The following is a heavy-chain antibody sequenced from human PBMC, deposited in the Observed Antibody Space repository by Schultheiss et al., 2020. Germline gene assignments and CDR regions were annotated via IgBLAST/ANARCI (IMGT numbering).Heavy chain of an antibody. CDR2: IYPGDSDT. CDR3: ARHYEGSGWFKYFDY. D-gene: IGHD6-19*01. J-gene: IGHJ4*02. V-gene: IGHV5-51*01. CDR1: TYTFTSYW. Sequence: GESLKISCKGSTYTFTSYWIGWVRQMPGKGLEWMGIIYPGDSDTRYSPSFQGQVTISADKSISTAYLQWSSLKASDTAMYYCARHYEGSGWFKYFDYWGRGTLVTVTS.